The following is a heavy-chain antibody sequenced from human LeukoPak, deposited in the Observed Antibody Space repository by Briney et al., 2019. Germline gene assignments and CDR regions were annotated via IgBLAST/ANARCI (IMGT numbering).Heavy chain of an antibody. CDR3: ARGRGSGHKENWFDP. V-gene: IGHV1-8*01. J-gene: IGHJ5*02. CDR1: GYTFTTYD. D-gene: IGHD6-19*01. CDR2: MNPNSGNT. Sequence: GASVKVSCKASGYTFTTYDINGVRQATGQGLEWMGWMNPNSGNTGYTQKFQGRVTMTRNTSISTAYMELSSLRSEDTAVYYCARGRGSGHKENWFDPWGQRTLVTVSS.